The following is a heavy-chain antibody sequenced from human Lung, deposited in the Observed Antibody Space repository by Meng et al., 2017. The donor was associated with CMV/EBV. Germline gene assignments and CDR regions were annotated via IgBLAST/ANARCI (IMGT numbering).Heavy chain of an antibody. D-gene: IGHD5/OR15-5a*01. CDR1: GYRFTDFH. CDR2: INSNSGAT. J-gene: IGHJ4*02. V-gene: IGHV1-2*02. CDR3: ARVYAKGPLRSFDY. Sequence: ASXXVSCKASGYRFTDFHMHWVRQAPGQGLEWMGWINSNSGATNYAQKFQGRVIMTRDTSITTAYLELPSLRPDDTAVYFCARVYAKGPLRSFDYWGQGTVVTVSS.